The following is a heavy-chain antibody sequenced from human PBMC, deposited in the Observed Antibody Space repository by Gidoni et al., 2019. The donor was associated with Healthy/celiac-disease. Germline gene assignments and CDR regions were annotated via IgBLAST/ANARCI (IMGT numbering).Heavy chain of an antibody. CDR3: AKARGVFDS. V-gene: IGHV3-30*18. Sequence: QVQLVESGGGVVQPGRSLRLSCAASGFTFSSYGMHWVRQAPGKGLEWVAVISYDGSNKYYADSVKGRFTISRDNSKTTLFLQMNSLRAEDTAVYYCAKARGVFDSWGQGTLVTVSS. D-gene: IGHD3-10*01. J-gene: IGHJ4*02. CDR1: GFTFSSYG. CDR2: ISYDGSNK.